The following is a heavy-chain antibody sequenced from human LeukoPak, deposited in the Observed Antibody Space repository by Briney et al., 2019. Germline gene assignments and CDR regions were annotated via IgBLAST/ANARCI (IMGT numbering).Heavy chain of an antibody. J-gene: IGHJ6*02. V-gene: IGHV3-30*18. CDR3: AKGPGWELPLWCYGMDV. CDR1: GFTFISYG. CDR2: ISYDGNNK. Sequence: PGGSLRLSCAASGFTFISYGMHWVRQAPGKGLEWVAVISYDGNNKYYADSVKGRFIISRDNSESTLYLQMKTLRAEDTAVYFCAKGPGWELPLWCYGMDVWGQGTTVTVSS. D-gene: IGHD1-26*01.